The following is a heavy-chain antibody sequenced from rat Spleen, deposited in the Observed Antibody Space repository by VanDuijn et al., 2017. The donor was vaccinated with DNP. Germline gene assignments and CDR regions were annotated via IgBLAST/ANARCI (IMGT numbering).Heavy chain of an antibody. D-gene: IGHD4-3*01. CDR1: GYSITNNY. V-gene: IGHV3-1*01. CDR2: ITYSGAT. J-gene: IGHJ1*01. Sequence: EVQLQESGPGLVKPSQSLSLTCSVTGYSITNNYWAWIRKFPGNKMEWLGHITYSGATTHNPSLKGRASITRDTSKNQFFLRLNSVTAEDTATYYCARQNIVRDWYFDFWGPGTLVTVSS. CDR3: ARQNIVRDWYFDF.